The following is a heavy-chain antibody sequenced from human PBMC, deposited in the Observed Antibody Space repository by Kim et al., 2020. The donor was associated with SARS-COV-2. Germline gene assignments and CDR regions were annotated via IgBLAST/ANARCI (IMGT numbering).Heavy chain of an antibody. CDR1: GFTFSSYG. CDR2: ISYDGSNK. D-gene: IGHD5-18*01. CDR3: AKEFGRQLRYFDL. Sequence: GGSLRLSCAASGFTFSSYGMHWVRQARGKGLEWVAVISYDGSNKYYADSVKGRFTISRDNSKNTLYLQMNSLRAEDTAVYYCAKEFGRQLRYFDLWGRGTLVTVSS. V-gene: IGHV3-30*18. J-gene: IGHJ2*01.